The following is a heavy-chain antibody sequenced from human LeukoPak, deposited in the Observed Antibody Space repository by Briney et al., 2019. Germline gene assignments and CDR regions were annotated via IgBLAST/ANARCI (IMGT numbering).Heavy chain of an antibody. CDR1: GYSISSGYY. D-gene: IGHD3-10*01. Sequence: MTSETLSLTCAVSGYSISSGYYWGWIRQPPGKGLEWIGSIYHSGSTYYNPSLKSRVIISVDTSKNQFSLKLSSVPAADTAVYYCARDVQNYYGSGTLYYFDYWGQGTLVTVSS. J-gene: IGHJ4*02. CDR2: IYHSGST. CDR3: ARDVQNYYGSGTLYYFDY. V-gene: IGHV4-38-2*02.